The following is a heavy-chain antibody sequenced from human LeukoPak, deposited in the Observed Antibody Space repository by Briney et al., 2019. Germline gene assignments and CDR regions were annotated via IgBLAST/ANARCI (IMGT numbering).Heavy chain of an antibody. J-gene: IGHJ4*02. V-gene: IGHV1-46*01. Sequence: ASVKVSCKASGYTFTTYYMHWVRQAPGQGLEWMGLINPNGGGTGYAQKFQGRVTMTRDTSTSTIYMELSSLKSEDTAVYYCARDMTGKRGYFDYGGQGTRVTVSS. D-gene: IGHD1-20*01. CDR2: INPNGGGT. CDR1: GYTFTTYY. CDR3: ARDMTGKRGYFDY.